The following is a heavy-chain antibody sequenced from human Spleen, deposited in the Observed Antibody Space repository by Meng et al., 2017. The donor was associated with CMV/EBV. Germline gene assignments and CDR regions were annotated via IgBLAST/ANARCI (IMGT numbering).Heavy chain of an antibody. CDR2: ISYDGSNK. CDR3: ARDPEYSSSRPDY. Sequence: QVQLVEAGGGVVQPVRSLRLSCAASGFTFSSYAMHWVRQAPGKGLEWVAVISYDGSNKNYADSVKGRFTISRDNSKNTLYLQMNSLRAEDTAVYYCARDPEYSSSRPDYWGQGTLVTVSS. CDR1: GFTFSSYA. J-gene: IGHJ4*02. V-gene: IGHV3-30-3*01. D-gene: IGHD6-13*01.